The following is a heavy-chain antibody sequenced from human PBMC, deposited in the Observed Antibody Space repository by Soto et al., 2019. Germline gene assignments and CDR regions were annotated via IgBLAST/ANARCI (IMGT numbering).Heavy chain of an antibody. V-gene: IGHV1-46*03. J-gene: IGHJ3*02. D-gene: IGHD2-15*01. CDR3: ARDLPDCSGGSCYNDAFDI. Sequence: ASVKASCKACGYTFTSYYMHWVRQAPGQGLEWMGIINPSGGSTSYAQKFQGRVTMTRDTSTSTVYMELSSLRSEDTAVYYCARDLPDCSGGSCYNDAFDIWGQGTMVTVSS. CDR1: GYTFTSYY. CDR2: INPSGGST.